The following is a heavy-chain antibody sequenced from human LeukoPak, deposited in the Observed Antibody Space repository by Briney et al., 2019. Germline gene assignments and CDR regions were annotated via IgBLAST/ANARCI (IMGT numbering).Heavy chain of an antibody. CDR3: AKFNGWELAEYYLDY. Sequence: GGSLRLSCAASGFIFSDYAMSWVRQARGKGLEWLSGMSKSGDYAHDTESVKGRFTISRDNSKNTLYLQVSGLRAEDTAIYYCAKFNGWELAEYYLDYWGHGTLVTVSS. V-gene: IGHV3-23*01. J-gene: IGHJ4*01. CDR2: MSKSGDYA. CDR1: GFIFSDYA. D-gene: IGHD1-26*01.